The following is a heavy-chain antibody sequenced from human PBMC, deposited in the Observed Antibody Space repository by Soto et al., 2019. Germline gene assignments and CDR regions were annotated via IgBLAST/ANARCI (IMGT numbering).Heavy chain of an antibody. CDR3: AHTTIVVPAFYY. D-gene: IGHD3-22*01. J-gene: IGHJ4*02. V-gene: IGHV2-5*01. Sequence: QITLKESGPTLVRPTQTLTLTCTFSEFSLSTSGVAVGWIRQPPGKALEWLALISWNDDKRYSPSLKSRLTITKDTSKNHVVLTVDNMDPGDTATYYCAHTTIVVPAFYYWAQGTLVTVSS. CDR2: ISWNDDK. CDR1: EFSLSTSGVA.